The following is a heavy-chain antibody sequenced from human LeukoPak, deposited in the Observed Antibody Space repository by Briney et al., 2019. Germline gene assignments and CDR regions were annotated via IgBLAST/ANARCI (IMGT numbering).Heavy chain of an antibody. D-gene: IGHD1-26*01. Sequence: GGSLRLSCAASGFTFSTYGMHWVRQAPGKGLEWVALIRYDGSNKYYADSVKGRFTISRDNANNSLYLQMNSLRAEDTAVYYCARGCGSLSLGYWGQGTLVAVSS. CDR3: ARGCGSLSLGY. CDR2: IRYDGSNK. CDR1: GFTFSTYG. V-gene: IGHV3-30*02. J-gene: IGHJ4*02.